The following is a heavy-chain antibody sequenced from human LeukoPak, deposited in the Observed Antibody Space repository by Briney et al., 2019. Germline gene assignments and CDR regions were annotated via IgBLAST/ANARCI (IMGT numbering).Heavy chain of an antibody. D-gene: IGHD2-15*01. CDR3: ARITGCWSGNSCYFDY. Sequence: HGESLKISCKASGYFFTTYWIGWVRQMPGKGLEWMGIIYPGDSDTRYSPSFQGQVTLSADKSITTAYLQWSSLRASDTAMYYCARITGCWSGNSCYFDYWGQGTLVTVSS. J-gene: IGHJ4*02. CDR2: IYPGDSDT. CDR1: GYFFTTYW. V-gene: IGHV5-51*01.